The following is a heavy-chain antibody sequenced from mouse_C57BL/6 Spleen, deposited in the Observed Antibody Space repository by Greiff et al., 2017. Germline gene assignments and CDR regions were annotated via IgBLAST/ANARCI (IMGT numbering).Heavy chain of an antibody. J-gene: IGHJ2*01. CDR3: ARSRSTVVATDY. CDR1: GYAFSSYW. D-gene: IGHD1-1*01. Sequence: QVQLQQSGAELVKPGASVKISCKASGYAFSSYWMNWVKQRPGKGLEWIGQIYPGDGDTNYNGKFKGKATLTADKSSSTAYMQLSSLTSEDSAVYFCARSRSTVVATDYWGQGTTLTVSS. V-gene: IGHV1-80*01. CDR2: IYPGDGDT.